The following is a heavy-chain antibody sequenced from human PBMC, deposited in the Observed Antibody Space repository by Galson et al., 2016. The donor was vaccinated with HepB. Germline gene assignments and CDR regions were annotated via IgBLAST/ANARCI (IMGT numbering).Heavy chain of an antibody. CDR1: GYTFPSKG. V-gene: IGHV1-18*01. J-gene: IGHJ3*02. D-gene: IGHD1-1*01. CDR2: ISVNSGNT. Sequence: SVKVSCKASGYTFPSKGISWVRQAPGQGLEWMGWISVNSGNTNYVQKLQGRVTMTTDTSTSTAYMELRSLTSDDTAVYFCAREVNYAFDIWGQGTMVTVSS. CDR3: AREVNYAFDI.